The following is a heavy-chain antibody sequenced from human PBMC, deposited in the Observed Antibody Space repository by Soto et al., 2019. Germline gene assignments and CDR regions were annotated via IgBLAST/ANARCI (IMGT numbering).Heavy chain of an antibody. J-gene: IGHJ6*02. CDR1: GGTFSSYA. CDR2: IIPIFGTA. D-gene: IGHD3-22*01. Sequence: SVKVSCRASGGTFSSYAISWVRQAPGQGLEWMGGIIPIFGTANYAQKFQGRVTITADESTSTAYMELSSLRSEDTAVYYCASLNYYDSSGYNYYYYGMDVWGQGTTVTVSS. CDR3: ASLNYYDSSGYNYYYYGMDV. V-gene: IGHV1-69*13.